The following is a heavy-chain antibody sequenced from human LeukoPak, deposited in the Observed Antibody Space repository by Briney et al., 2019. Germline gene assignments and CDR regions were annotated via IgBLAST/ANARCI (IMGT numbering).Heavy chain of an antibody. V-gene: IGHV4-39*07. J-gene: IGHJ3*02. Sequence: PSETLSLTCTVSGGSISSSSYYWGWIRQPPGKGLEWIASMYYRGSTYYNPSLKSRVTISVDTSKNQFSLKLSSVTAADTAVYYCARDQGYNAFDIWGQGTMVTVSS. CDR3: ARDQGYNAFDI. CDR2: MYYRGST. D-gene: IGHD5-24*01. CDR1: GGSISSSSYY.